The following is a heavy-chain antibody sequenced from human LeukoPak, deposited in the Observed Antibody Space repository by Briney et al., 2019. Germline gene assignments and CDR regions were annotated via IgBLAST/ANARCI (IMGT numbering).Heavy chain of an antibody. CDR3: ARDLGYSYGYGLY. CDR1: GFTFSSYW. D-gene: IGHD5-18*01. CDR2: MNSDGSST. Sequence: GGSLRLSCAASGFTFSSYWMHWVRQAPGKGLVWVSRMNSDGSSTNYADSVKGRFTISRDNAKNTLYLQMISLRAEDTAVYYCARDLGYSYGYGLYWGQGTLVTVSP. V-gene: IGHV3-74*01. J-gene: IGHJ4*02.